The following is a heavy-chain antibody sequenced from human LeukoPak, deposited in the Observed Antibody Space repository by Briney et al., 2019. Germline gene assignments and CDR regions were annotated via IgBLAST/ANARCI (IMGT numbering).Heavy chain of an antibody. Sequence: GGSLRLSCAASGFPFDDYGMSWVRLAPGKGLEWVSGVSWNGAYTEYSDSVRGRFTISRDNAKKSLYLQMNSLRVDDTALYYCARRKGPYGSGTYYDSWGQGTLVSVSS. CDR2: VSWNGAYT. CDR1: GFPFDDYG. V-gene: IGHV3-20*04. D-gene: IGHD3-10*01. CDR3: ARRKGPYGSGTYYDS. J-gene: IGHJ4*02.